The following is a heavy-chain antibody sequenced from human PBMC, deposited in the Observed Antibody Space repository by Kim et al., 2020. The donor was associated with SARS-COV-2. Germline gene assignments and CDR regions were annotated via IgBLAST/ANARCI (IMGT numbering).Heavy chain of an antibody. J-gene: IGHJ6*02. CDR3: ARSWIQDYYGMDV. Sequence: GGSLRLSCAASGFTFSNYFMRWVRQAQGKGLEWVSNIKQDESEKYDADSVKGRFTISRDNAEKSLYLQMHSLRAEDTAVYYCARSWIQDYYGMDVWGQGTTVTGSS. CDR1: GFTFSNYF. CDR2: IKQDESEK. D-gene: IGHD5-18*01. V-gene: IGHV3-7*05.